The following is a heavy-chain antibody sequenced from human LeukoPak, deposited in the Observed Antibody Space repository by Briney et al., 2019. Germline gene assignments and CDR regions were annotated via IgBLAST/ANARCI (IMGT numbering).Heavy chain of an antibody. CDR3: AKIPPILIYFNY. V-gene: IGHV3-53*01. J-gene: IGHJ4*02. CDR2: IYSGGST. CDR1: GFTVSSNY. Sequence: GGSLRLSCAAAGFTVSSNYMSWVRQAPGKGLEWVSVIYSGGSTYYADSVKGRFTISRDNSKNTLYLQMNSLRAEDTAVYYCAKIPPILIYFNYWRQGTLVTVSS.